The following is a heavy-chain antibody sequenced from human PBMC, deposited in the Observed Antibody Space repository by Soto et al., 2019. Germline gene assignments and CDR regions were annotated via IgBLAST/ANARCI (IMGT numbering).Heavy chain of an antibody. CDR2: IYYSGST. J-gene: IGHJ5*02. V-gene: IGHV4-30-4*01. Sequence: LSLTCTVSGGSISSGDYYWSWIRQPPGKGLEWIGYIYYSGSTYYNPSLKSRVTISVDTSKNQFSLKLSSVTAADTAVYYCARRPREFRWFDPWGQGTLVTVSS. CDR3: ARRPREFRWFDP. D-gene: IGHD2-21*01. CDR1: GGSISSGDYY.